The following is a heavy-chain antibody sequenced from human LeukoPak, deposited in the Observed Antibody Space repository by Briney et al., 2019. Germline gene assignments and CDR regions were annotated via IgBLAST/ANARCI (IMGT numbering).Heavy chain of an antibody. D-gene: IGHD2-2*01. CDR2: MNPNSGNT. CDR3: ARNILRSSTRPYYYYYGMDV. CDR1: GYTFTSYD. Sequence: ASVKVSCKASGYTFTSYDINWVRQATGQGLEWMGWMNPNSGNTGYAQKFQGRVTMTRNTSISTAYMELSSLRSEDTAVYYCARNILRSSTRPYYYYYGMDVWGQGTTVTVSS. J-gene: IGHJ6*02. V-gene: IGHV1-8*01.